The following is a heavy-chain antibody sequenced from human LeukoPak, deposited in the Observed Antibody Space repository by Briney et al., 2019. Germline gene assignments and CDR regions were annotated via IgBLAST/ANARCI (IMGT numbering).Heavy chain of an antibody. V-gene: IGHV4-4*07. D-gene: IGHD6-25*01. CDR2: IYTSGTT. CDR1: GGSMSSFY. J-gene: IGHJ4*02. Sequence: SETLSLTCTVSGGSMSSFYWSWIRQPAGKRLEWFGRIYTSGTTNYNPSLKSRVTMSVDTSKNQFYLRLSAVTAADTAVYYCARDGDREAAPHNFDYWGQGILVTVSS. CDR3: ARDGDREAAPHNFDY.